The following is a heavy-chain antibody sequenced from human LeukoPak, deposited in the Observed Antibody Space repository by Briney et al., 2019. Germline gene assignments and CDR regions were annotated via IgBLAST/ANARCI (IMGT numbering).Heavy chain of an antibody. D-gene: IGHD6-13*01. CDR3: ARGSEIAAAGTGFYFDY. Sequence: TSETLSLTCAVSGGSFTGYHWSWIRQPPGKGLEWIGELNHSGGTNYNPSLKSRVIISIDTSKNQFSLRLSSVTAADTALYYCARGSEIAAAGTGFYFDYWGQGTLVTVSS. CDR2: LNHSGGT. V-gene: IGHV4-34*01. J-gene: IGHJ4*02. CDR1: GGSFTGYH.